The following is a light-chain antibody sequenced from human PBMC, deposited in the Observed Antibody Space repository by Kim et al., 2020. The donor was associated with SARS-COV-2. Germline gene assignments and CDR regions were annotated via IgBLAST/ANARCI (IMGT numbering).Light chain of an antibody. J-gene: IGKJ1*01. CDR3: QQYDSAPQT. V-gene: IGKV1-27*01. CDR1: HDITTY. Sequence: DIQMTQSPSSLSASVGYRVTITCRASHDITTYLAWFQQRPGNPPKLLIHAASILQSGVPARFSGSGSGTDFTLTISVLHPEDASTYYCQQYDSAPQTFGQGTKVDIK. CDR2: AAS.